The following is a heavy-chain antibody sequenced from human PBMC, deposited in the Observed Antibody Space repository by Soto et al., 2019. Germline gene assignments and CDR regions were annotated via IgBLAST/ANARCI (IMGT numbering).Heavy chain of an antibody. CDR1: GGSVSSGDYY. CDR2: IYYSGRT. J-gene: IGHJ5*02. CDR3: ARENSGSATWFDP. V-gene: IGHV4-31*03. D-gene: IGHD3-22*01. Sequence: QVQLQESGPGLVKPSQTLSLTCTVSGGSVSSGDYYLSWIRQHPGKGLEWIGYIYYSGRTYYNPSLRGRVIISVDTSKNQFSLRLGSVTAADTAVYYCARENSGSATWFDPWGQGTLVTVSS.